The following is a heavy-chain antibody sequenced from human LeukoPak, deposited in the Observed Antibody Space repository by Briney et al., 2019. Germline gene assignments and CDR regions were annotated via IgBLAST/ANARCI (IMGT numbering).Heavy chain of an antibody. Sequence: GGSLRLSCAASGFNFEDYGMSWVRQAPGKGLEWVSGINWNSGSIDYADSVKGRFTISRDNAKNSLYLQMNSLRAEDTALYYCAKGDSSTPKYYLGYWGQGTLVTVSS. CDR1: GFNFEDYG. V-gene: IGHV3-20*04. CDR3: AKGDSSTPKYYLGY. CDR2: INWNSGSI. D-gene: IGHD3-22*01. J-gene: IGHJ4*02.